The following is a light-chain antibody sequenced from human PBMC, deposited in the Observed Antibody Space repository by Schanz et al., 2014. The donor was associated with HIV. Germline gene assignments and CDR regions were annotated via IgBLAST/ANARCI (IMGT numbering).Light chain of an antibody. CDR3: QSYDSSLNSYV. CDR2: GNN. CDR1: SSNIGAGYD. J-gene: IGLJ1*01. Sequence: QSVLTQPPSVSGAPGQRVTISCTGSSSNIGAGYDVHWYKQLPETAPKLLMFGNNNRPSGVPDRYSGSKSDTSASLAITGLQAEDEADYYCQSYDSSLNSYVFGSGTKLTVL. V-gene: IGLV1-40*01.